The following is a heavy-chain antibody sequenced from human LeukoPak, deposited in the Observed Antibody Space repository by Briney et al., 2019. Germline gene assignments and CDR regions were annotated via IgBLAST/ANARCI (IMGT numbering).Heavy chain of an antibody. CDR1: GGSISSGGYY. D-gene: IGHD3-10*01. CDR2: IYYSGRT. Sequence: SETLSLTCTVSGGSISSGGYYWSWIRQHPGKGLEWIGSIYYSGRTYNNPSLKSRVTVSVDTSKNQFSLKLSSVTAADTAVYYCARHYGSGSWGAFDIWGQGTMVTVSS. J-gene: IGHJ3*02. CDR3: ARHYGSGSWGAFDI. V-gene: IGHV4-39*01.